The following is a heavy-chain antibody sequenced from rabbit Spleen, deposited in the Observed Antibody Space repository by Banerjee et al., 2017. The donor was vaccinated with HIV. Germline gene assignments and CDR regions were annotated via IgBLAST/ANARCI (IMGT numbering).Heavy chain of an antibody. CDR2: LYTGNGKT. CDR1: GFSFSSNYD. J-gene: IGHJ4*01. D-gene: IGHD8-1*01. Sequence: LVESGGGLVQPGASLTLTCTASGFSFSSNYDMCWVRQAPGKGLEWIGCLYTGNGKTYYASWAKGRFTISKTSSTVTLQMTSLTVADTATYFCARFVERSYWNLWGPGTLVTVS. CDR3: ARFVERSYWNL. V-gene: IGHV1S40*01.